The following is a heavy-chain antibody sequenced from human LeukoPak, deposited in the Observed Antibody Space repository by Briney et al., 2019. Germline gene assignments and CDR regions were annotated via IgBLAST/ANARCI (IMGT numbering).Heavy chain of an antibody. V-gene: IGHV3-74*01. CDR3: ATKQWLAPPPDS. D-gene: IGHD6-19*01. CDR1: GFTFSKYW. CDR2: INTDGTVT. Sequence: GSLRLSCAASGFTFSKYWMLWVRQAPGKGLESVSRINTDGTVTAYADSVKGRFTVSRDNADNTMFLQMNSVRDEDTAVYYCATKQWLAPPPDSWGQGTPVTVSS. J-gene: IGHJ4*02.